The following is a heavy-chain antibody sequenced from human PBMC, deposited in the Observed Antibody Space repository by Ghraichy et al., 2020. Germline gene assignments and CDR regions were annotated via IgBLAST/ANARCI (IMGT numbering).Heavy chain of an antibody. CDR1: GGSISNYY. V-gene: IGHV4-59*08. J-gene: IGHJ4*02. Sequence: ESLNISCTVSGGSISNYYWSWIRQPPGRGLEWIGYIYYNGNTNYHASLKSRVTISVDTSKNQFSLKLSSVTAADTAVYYCARWGDGGDYYFDYWGLGTLVTVSS. CDR2: IYYNGNT. D-gene: IGHD5-24*01. CDR3: ARWGDGGDYYFDY.